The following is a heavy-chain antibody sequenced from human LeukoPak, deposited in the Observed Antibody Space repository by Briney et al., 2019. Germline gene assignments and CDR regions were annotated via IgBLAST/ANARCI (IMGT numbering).Heavy chain of an antibody. CDR2: IIPIFGTA. Sequence: GASVKVSCKASGYTFTSYAISWVRQAPGQGLEWMGGIIPIFGTANYAQKFQGRVTITADESTSTAYMELSSLRSEDTAVYYCARSGYSGPQDRALKHEYYFDYWGQGTLVTVSS. J-gene: IGHJ4*02. CDR3: ARSGYSGPQDRALKHEYYFDY. V-gene: IGHV1-69*13. D-gene: IGHD3-22*01. CDR1: GYTFTSYA.